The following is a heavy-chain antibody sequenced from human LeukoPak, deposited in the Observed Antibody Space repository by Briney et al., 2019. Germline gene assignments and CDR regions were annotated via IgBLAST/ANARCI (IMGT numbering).Heavy chain of an antibody. D-gene: IGHD2-15*01. CDR2: IWYDGSNE. CDR1: GFTVSSNY. CDR3: ARDIASTRMDV. Sequence: GGSLRLSCAASGFTVSSNYMRWVRQAPGKGLEWVAVIWYDGSNEYFADSVKGRFTISRDNSKNILYLQMNSLRAEDTAVYYCARDIASTRMDVWGQGTTVSVSS. J-gene: IGHJ6*02. V-gene: IGHV3-33*08.